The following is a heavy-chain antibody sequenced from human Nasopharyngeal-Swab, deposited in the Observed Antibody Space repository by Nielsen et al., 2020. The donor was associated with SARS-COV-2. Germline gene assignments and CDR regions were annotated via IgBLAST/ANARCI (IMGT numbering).Heavy chain of an antibody. V-gene: IGHV1-69*13. J-gene: IGHJ6*02. D-gene: IGHD5-18*01. CDR2: IIPIFGTA. Sequence: SVKVSCKASGGTFSSYAISWVRQAPGQGLEWMGGIIPIFGTANYAQKFQGRVTITADESTSTAYMELSSLRSEDTAVYYCARLRGYSYATAGGYYYGMDVWGQGTTVTVSS. CDR3: ARLRGYSYATAGGYYYGMDV. CDR1: GGTFSSYA.